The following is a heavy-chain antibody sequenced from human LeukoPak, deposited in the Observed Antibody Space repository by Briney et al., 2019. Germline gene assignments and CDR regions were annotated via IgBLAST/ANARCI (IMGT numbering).Heavy chain of an antibody. D-gene: IGHD6-6*01. Sequence: PGGSLRLSCATSGFTFSDYYINWIRQAPGKGLEWVSYISGSGSSIYYADSVKGRFTVSRDNAKNSLYLQMNSLRAEDTAVYYCARARYSSSSLYFQHWGQGTLVTVSS. V-gene: IGHV3-11*04. J-gene: IGHJ1*01. CDR1: GFTFSDYY. CDR2: ISGSGSSI. CDR3: ARARYSSSSLYFQH.